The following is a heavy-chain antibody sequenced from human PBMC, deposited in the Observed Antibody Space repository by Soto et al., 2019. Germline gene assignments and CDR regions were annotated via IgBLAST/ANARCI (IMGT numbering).Heavy chain of an antibody. Sequence: SETLSLTCTVSGGSISSYYWSWIRQPPGKGLEWIGYIYYSGSTNYNPSLKSRVTISADTSNTQFSVRLNSVTAADSVVYYCARQHYYDSSGYYTWNWGQGTLVTVSS. V-gene: IGHV4-59*08. J-gene: IGHJ4*02. D-gene: IGHD3-22*01. CDR1: GGSISSYY. CDR2: IYYSGST. CDR3: ARQHYYDSSGYYTWN.